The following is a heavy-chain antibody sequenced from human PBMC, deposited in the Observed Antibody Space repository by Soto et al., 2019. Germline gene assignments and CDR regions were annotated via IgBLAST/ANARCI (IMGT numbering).Heavy chain of an antibody. CDR2: ISSTSYYI. D-gene: IGHD1-7*01. Sequence: EVQLVESGGGLVKPGGSLKVSCAASGFTFSIYNMIWVRQAPGKGLEWVSSISSTSYYIYYADSVKGRFTISRGNAKNSLLLQMNRLRAEEAAVYYWGGDRITETKAGGGGIDYWGQGTLVTVSS. V-gene: IGHV3-21*01. CDR3: GGDRITETKAGGGGIDY. J-gene: IGHJ4*02. CDR1: GFTFSIYN.